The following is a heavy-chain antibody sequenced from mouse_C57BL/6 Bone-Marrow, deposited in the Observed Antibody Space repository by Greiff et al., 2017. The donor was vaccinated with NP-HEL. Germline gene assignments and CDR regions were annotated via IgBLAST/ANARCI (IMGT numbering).Heavy chain of an antibody. D-gene: IGHD1-1*01. Sequence: VQLQQPGAELVKPGASVKLSCKASGYTFTSYWMHWVKQRPGQGLEWIGMIHPNSGSTNYNEKFKSKATLTVDKSSSTAYMQLSSLTSEDSAVYYCARENYYGSSYEDYFDYWGQGTTLTVSS. CDR3: ARENYYGSSYEDYFDY. J-gene: IGHJ2*01. V-gene: IGHV1-64*01. CDR2: IHPNSGST. CDR1: GYTFTSYW.